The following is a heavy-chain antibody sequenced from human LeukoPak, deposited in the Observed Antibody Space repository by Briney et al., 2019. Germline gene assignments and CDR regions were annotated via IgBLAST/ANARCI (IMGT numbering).Heavy chain of an antibody. CDR3: AKASTTDDFDY. CDR2: INWNGGST. D-gene: IGHD4-17*01. Sequence: GGSLRLSCAASGFTFDDYGMSWVRQPPGKGLEWVSGINWNGGSTGYADSVKGRFTISRDNAKNYLYLQMNSLRAEDTALYYCAKASTTDDFDYWGQGTLVTVSS. CDR1: GFTFDDYG. V-gene: IGHV3-20*04. J-gene: IGHJ4*02.